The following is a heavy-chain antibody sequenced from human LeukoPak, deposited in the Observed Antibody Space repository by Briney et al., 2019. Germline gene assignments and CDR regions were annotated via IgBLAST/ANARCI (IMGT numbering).Heavy chain of an antibody. CDR2: ISGSGGST. D-gene: IGHD3-3*01. J-gene: IGHJ3*02. V-gene: IGHV3-23*01. CDR3: AKDPDYDFWSGYYMPGAFDI. CDR1: GFTFSSYA. Sequence: GSLRLSCAASGFTFSSYAMSWVRQAPGKGLEWVSAISGSGGSTYYADSVKGRFTISRDNSKNTLYLQMNSLRAEDTAVYYCAKDPDYDFWSGYYMPGAFDIWGQGTMVTVSS.